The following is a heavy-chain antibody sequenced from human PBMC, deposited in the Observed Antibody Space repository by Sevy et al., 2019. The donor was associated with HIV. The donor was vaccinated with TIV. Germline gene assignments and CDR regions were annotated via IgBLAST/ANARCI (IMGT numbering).Heavy chain of an antibody. V-gene: IGHV1-2*02. J-gene: IGHJ3*02. CDR3: ATTTRGYSYDSFPDTFDI. Sequence: ASVKVSCKASGYTFTGYYIHWVRQAPGQGLEWMGWINPNIGDTNYEQNFQGRVTMTRDTSINTAYMDLRRLKSDDTAVYYCATTTRGYSYDSFPDTFDISGRGTMVTVSS. CDR1: GYTFTGYY. CDR2: INPNIGDT. D-gene: IGHD5-18*01.